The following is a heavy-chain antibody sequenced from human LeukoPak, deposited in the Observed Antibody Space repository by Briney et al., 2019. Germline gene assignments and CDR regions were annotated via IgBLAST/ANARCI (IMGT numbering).Heavy chain of an antibody. Sequence: SETLSLTCAVSGGSISSSNWWSWVRQPPGKGLEWIGEIYHSGSTNYSPSLKSRVTISVDKSKNQCSLKLSSVTAADTAVYYCARVDYYDILTGYFLWGQGTLVTVSS. CDR1: GGSISSSNW. CDR2: IYHSGST. CDR3: ARVDYYDILTGYFL. J-gene: IGHJ4*02. V-gene: IGHV4-4*02. D-gene: IGHD3-9*01.